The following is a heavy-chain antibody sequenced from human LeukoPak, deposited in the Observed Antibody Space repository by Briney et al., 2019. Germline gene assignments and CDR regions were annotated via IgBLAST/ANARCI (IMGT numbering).Heavy chain of an antibody. D-gene: IGHD4-23*01. Sequence: SETLSLTCTVPDGSISNSFWNWVRQPPGKGLEWIAYIHTSGSTNYDPAFKSRVTLSVDTSKSQFSLRLNSVTASDTAVYYCANSYDGKIVPFDNWGQGTLVTVSS. CDR1: DGSISNSF. J-gene: IGHJ4*02. CDR2: IHTSGST. CDR3: ANSYDGKIVPFDN. V-gene: IGHV4-4*09.